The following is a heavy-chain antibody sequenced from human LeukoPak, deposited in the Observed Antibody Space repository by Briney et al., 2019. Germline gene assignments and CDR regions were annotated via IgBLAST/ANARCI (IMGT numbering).Heavy chain of an antibody. CDR1: GGSISSYY. Sequence: SETLSLTRSVSGGSISSYYWSWIRQPAGKGLEWIGRIYTTGNTDYNPSLKSRVTMSVDTSKNQFSLNLSSVTAADTAVYYCARDARGWSGFDYWGQGTLVTVSS. V-gene: IGHV4-4*07. CDR2: IYTTGNT. J-gene: IGHJ4*02. CDR3: ARDARGWSGFDY. D-gene: IGHD3-3*01.